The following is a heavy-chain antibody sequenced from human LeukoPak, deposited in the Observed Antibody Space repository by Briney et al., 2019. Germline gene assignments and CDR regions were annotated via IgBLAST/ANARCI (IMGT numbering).Heavy chain of an antibody. V-gene: IGHV3-74*03. CDR3: VRDRVGPDY. CDR1: QFTFSSYW. J-gene: IGHJ4*02. Sequence: PGGSLRLSCAVSQFTFSSYWMTWVRQAPGTGLVWVSRITDDATTTYADSVRGRFTISRDNAKNILYLQMNSLRAEDTAVYYCVRDRVGPDYWGQGTLVTVSS. CDR2: ITDDATT. D-gene: IGHD1-26*01.